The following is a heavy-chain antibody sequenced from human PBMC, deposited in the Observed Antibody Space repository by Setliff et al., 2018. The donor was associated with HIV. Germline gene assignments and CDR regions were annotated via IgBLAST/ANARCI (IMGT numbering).Heavy chain of an antibody. CDR3: ARGPTAELEYSSSSRYYYYGMDV. V-gene: IGHV3-48*03. CDR1: GFTFSSYE. Sequence: PGGSLRLSCAASGFTFSSYEMTWVRQAPGKGLEWVSYISRSGNTIYYADSVKGRFTISRDNAKNSLYLQMNSLRAEDTAVYYCARGPTAELEYSSSSRYYYYGMDVWGQGTTVTVSS. CDR2: ISRSGNTI. J-gene: IGHJ6*02. D-gene: IGHD6-6*01.